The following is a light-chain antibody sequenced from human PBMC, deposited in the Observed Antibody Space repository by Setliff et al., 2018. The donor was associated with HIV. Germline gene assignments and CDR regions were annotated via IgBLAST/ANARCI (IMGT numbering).Light chain of an antibody. CDR1: SSDIGNYYL. J-gene: IGLJ1*01. CDR3: LSHTSRSTYV. CDR2: EVN. V-gene: IGLV2-14*02. Sequence: QSALTQPASVSGSPGQSITISCTGASSDIGNYYLVSWYQQHPDKAPKLMIYEVNKRPSGVSNRFSGSKSGNTASLTISGLQAEDEANYYCLSHTSRSTYVFGTGTKVTVL.